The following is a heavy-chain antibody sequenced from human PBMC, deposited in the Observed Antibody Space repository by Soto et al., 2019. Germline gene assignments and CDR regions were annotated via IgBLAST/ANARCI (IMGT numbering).Heavy chain of an antibody. CDR2: INPSGGST. CDR3: ARDLEGFSYYYGSGSPWF. J-gene: IGHJ3*01. D-gene: IGHD3-10*01. Sequence: ASVKVSCKASGYTFTSYYMHWVRQAPGQGLEWMGIINPSGGSTSYAQKFQGRVTMTRDTSTSTVYMELSSLRSEDTAVYYCARDLEGFSYYYGSGSPWFWGQGTMVTVSS. CDR1: GYTFTSYY. V-gene: IGHV1-46*03.